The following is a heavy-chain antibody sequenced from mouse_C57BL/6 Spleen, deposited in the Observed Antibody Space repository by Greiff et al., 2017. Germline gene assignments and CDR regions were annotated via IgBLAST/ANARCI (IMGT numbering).Heavy chain of an antibody. CDR1: GYTFTSYG. CDR3: AKAGGSNYRLDY. D-gene: IGHD1-1*01. V-gene: IGHV1-81*01. CDR2: IYPRSGNT. Sequence: QVQLQQSGAELARPGASVKLSCKASGYTFTSYGISWVKQRTGQGLEWIGEIYPRSGNTYYNEKFKGKATLTAEKSSSTAYMELRSLTSEDSAVYFCAKAGGSNYRLDYWGQGTLVTVSA. J-gene: IGHJ3*01.